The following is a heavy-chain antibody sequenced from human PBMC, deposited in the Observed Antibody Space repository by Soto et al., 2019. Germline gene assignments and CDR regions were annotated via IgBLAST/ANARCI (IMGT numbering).Heavy chain of an antibody. Sequence: PSETLSLTCTVCGGSISSYYWSWIRQPPGKGLEWIGYIYYSGSTNYNPSLKSRVTISVDTSKNQFSLKLSSVTAADTAVYYCARDSTSYSSSWYGGGYWFDPWGQGTLVTVSS. V-gene: IGHV4-59*01. J-gene: IGHJ5*02. CDR2: IYYSGST. CDR1: GGSISSYY. D-gene: IGHD6-13*01. CDR3: ARDSTSYSSSWYGGGYWFDP.